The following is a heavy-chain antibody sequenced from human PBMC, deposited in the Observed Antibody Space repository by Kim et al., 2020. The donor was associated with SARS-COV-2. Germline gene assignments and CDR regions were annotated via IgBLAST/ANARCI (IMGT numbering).Heavy chain of an antibody. CDR1: GGTFSSYA. CDR2: IIPIFGTA. CDR3: AREHYSSGYYGNTYY. D-gene: IGHD3-22*01. Sequence: SVKVSCKASGGTFSSYAISWVRQAPGQGLEWMGGIIPIFGTANYAQKFQGRVTITADESTSTAYMELSSLRSEDTAVYYCAREHYSSGYYGNTYYWGQGTLVTVSS. V-gene: IGHV1-69*13. J-gene: IGHJ4*02.